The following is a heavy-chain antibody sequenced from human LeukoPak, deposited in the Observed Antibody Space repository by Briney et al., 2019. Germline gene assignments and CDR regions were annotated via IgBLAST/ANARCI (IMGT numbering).Heavy chain of an antibody. D-gene: IGHD6-6*01. V-gene: IGHV1-69*08. CDR3: ARDAYSSSPWYYFDY. J-gene: IGHJ4*02. CDR2: IIPILGTA. CDR1: GGTFSSYT. Sequence: GASVKVSCKASGGTFSSYTISWVRQAPGQGLEWMGRIIPILGTANYAQKFQGRVTITADKSTSTAYMELSSLRSEDTAVYYCARDAYSSSPWYYFDYWGQGTLVTVSS.